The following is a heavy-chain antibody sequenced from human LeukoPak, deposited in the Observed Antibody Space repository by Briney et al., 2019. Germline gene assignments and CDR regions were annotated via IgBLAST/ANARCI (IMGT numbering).Heavy chain of an antibody. CDR2: INPNSGGT. Sequence: ASVKVSCKASGYTFSDYYTHWVRQAPGQGLEWMGWINPNSGGTRYAQQFQGRVTMTRDTSIGTVYMELSTLRSDDTAVDYCARDLSTSSNWELDYWGQGTLVTVSS. J-gene: IGHJ4*02. V-gene: IGHV1-2*02. CDR3: ARDLSTSSNWELDY. D-gene: IGHD1-1*01. CDR1: GYTFSDYY.